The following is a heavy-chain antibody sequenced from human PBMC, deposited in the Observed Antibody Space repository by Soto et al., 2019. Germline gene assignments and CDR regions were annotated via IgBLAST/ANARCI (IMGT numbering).Heavy chain of an antibody. CDR3: ARVRRYSGSYGHYGMYV. V-gene: IGHV4-34*01. CDR2: INHSGST. Sequence: QVQLQQWGAGLLKPSETLSLTCAVYGGSFSGYYWSWIRQPPGKGLEWIGEINHSGSTNYNPSLKSRVTIAVDTSKNQFSLKLSSVTAADTAVYYCARVRRYSGSYGHYGMYVLGQGNTVTVS. J-gene: IGHJ6*02. D-gene: IGHD1-26*01. CDR1: GGSFSGYY.